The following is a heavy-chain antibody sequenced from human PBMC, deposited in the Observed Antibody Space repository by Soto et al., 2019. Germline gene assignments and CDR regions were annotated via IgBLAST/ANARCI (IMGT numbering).Heavy chain of an antibody. V-gene: IGHV3-74*01. CDR1: GFDFTNSW. J-gene: IGHJ4*02. CDR3: TRDQRYSSAV. Sequence: EVQLVESGGGLVQPGGSLRLSCAAPGFDFTNSWMHWVRQAPGKGLVWVSHVNSDGSITTYADSVKGRFTISRDNAKNTVYLQMNSLRVEDTAVYYCTRDQRYSSAVWGQGTLVTVSS. D-gene: IGHD5-18*01. CDR2: VNSDGSIT.